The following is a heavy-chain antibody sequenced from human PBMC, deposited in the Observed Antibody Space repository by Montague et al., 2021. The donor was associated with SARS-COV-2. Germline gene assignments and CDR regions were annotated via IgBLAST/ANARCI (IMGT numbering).Heavy chain of an antibody. CDR3: ARGGYYYYGSVAGHNDAFDI. Sequence: LVKPTQTLTLTCTFSGFSLSTSGMCVSWIRQPPGKGLEWVSSISSSSSYIYYADSVKGRFTISRDNAKNSLYLQMNSLRAEDTAVYYCARGGYYYYGSVAGHNDAFDIWGQGTMVTVSS. D-gene: IGHD3-10*01. J-gene: IGHJ3*02. CDR1: GFSLSTSG. V-gene: IGHV3-21*01. CDR2: ISSSSSYI.